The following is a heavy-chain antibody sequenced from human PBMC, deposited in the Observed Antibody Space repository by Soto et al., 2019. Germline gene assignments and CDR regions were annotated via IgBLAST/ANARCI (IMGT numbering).Heavy chain of an antibody. Sequence: QVQLVQSGAEVKKPGSSVKVSCKASGGTFSSYAISWVRQAPGQGLEWMGGIIPIFGTANYAQKFQGRVTITADESTSTAYMELRSLRSEDTAVYYGARASWIQLWPRKRWFDPWGQGTLVTVSS. CDR2: IIPIFGTA. V-gene: IGHV1-69*12. D-gene: IGHD5-18*01. CDR1: GGTFSSYA. CDR3: ARASWIQLWPRKRWFDP. J-gene: IGHJ5*02.